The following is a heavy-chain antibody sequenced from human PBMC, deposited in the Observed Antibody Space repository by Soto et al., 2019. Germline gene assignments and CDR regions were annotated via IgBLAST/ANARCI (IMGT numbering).Heavy chain of an antibody. CDR2: IYWDDDK. V-gene: IGHV2-5*02. D-gene: IGHD2-15*01. J-gene: IGHJ4*02. CDR3: AHTRRYSCSGGSCYPFDY. Sequence: QITLKESGPPLVKPTQTLTLTCTFSGFSLSTSGVGVGWIRQPPGKALEWLALIYWDDDKRYSPSLKSRLTITKDTSKNQVVLTMPNMEPVDTATYYCAHTRRYSCSGGSCYPFDYWGQGTLVTVSS. CDR1: GFSLSTSGVG.